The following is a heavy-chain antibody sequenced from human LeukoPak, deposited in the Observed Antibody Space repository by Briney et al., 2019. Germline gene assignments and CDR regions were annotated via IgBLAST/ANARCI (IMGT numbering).Heavy chain of an antibody. J-gene: IGHJ3*02. CDR2: INHSGST. V-gene: IGHV4-34*01. D-gene: IGHD5-18*01. CDR1: GGSFSGYY. CDR3: ARGFEGYSSNGDAFDI. Sequence: SETLSLTCAVYGGSFSGYYWSWIRQPPGKGLEWIGEINHSGSTNYNPSLKSRVTISVDMSKNQFSLKLSSVTAADTAVYYCARGFEGYSSNGDAFDIWGQGTMVTVSS.